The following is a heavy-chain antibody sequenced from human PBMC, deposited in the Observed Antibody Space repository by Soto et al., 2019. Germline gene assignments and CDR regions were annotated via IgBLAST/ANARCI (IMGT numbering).Heavy chain of an antibody. CDR3: ARQYCTSTSCYRSYYYYMDV. V-gene: IGHV5-51*01. CDR1: GYTLNNYW. J-gene: IGHJ6*03. Sequence: GESLKISCQGSGYTLNNYWIGWVRQMPGKGLEWMGIIYPGNSDTKYRPSFQGQVTISVDKSISTAYLQWNSLKASDTAMYYCARQYCTSTSCYRSYYYYMDVWGKGTTVTVSS. CDR2: IYPGNSDT. D-gene: IGHD2-2*01.